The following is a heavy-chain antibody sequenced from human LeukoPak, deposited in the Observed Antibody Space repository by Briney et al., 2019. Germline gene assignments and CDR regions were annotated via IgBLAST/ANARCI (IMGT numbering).Heavy chain of an antibody. D-gene: IGHD2-2*01. CDR1: GYTFTSYG. J-gene: IGHJ5*02. Sequence: ASVNVSCKASGYTFTSYGISWVRQAPGQGLEWMGWISAYNGNTNYAQKLQGRVTMTTDTSTSTAYMELRSLRSDDTAVYYCARDRGYCSSTSCRNWFDPWGQGTLVTVSS. CDR2: ISAYNGNT. V-gene: IGHV1-18*01. CDR3: ARDRGYCSSTSCRNWFDP.